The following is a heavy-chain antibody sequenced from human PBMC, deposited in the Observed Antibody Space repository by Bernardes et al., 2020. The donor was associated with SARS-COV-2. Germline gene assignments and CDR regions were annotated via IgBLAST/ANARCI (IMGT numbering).Heavy chain of an antibody. D-gene: IGHD1-1*01. CDR1: GFTFSRLY. J-gene: IGHJ6*02. V-gene: IGHV3-7*03. Sequence: GLALILSCAASGFTFSRLYMGWVRQAPGTGLEWVANIGPDGSYIYYVDSVRGRFTISRDNAKNSVYLQMNSLTVDDTAVYYFVRDGGNSDYWGQGTTVAVS. CDR2: IGPDGSYI. CDR3: VRDGGNSDY.